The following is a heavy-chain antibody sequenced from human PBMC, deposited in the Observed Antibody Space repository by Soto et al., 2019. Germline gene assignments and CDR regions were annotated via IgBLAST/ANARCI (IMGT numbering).Heavy chain of an antibody. D-gene: IGHD3-3*01. Sequence: PGGSLRLSCAASGFTVSSNYMSWVRQAPGKGLEWVSVIYSGGSTYYADSVKGRFTISRDNSKNTLYLQMNSLRAEDTAVYYCARGFTFYGFWGGSDIPYGLGGWGQGTTVNVSS. CDR3: ARGFTFYGFWGGSDIPYGLGG. J-gene: IGHJ6*01. V-gene: IGHV3-53*01. CDR1: GFTVSSNY. CDR2: IYSGGST.